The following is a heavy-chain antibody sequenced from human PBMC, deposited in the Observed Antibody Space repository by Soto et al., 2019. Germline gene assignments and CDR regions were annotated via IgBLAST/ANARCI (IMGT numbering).Heavy chain of an antibody. CDR3: ARRGFSYGPNYCYSYMDV. J-gene: IGHJ6*03. CDR1: GDSMSSYY. D-gene: IGHD5-18*01. CDR2: IYFSGST. Sequence: SETLSLTCTVSGDSMSSYYWTWIRQPPGKGLEWIGYIYFSGSTNYNPSLKSRVTISVDTSKNQFSLKLSSVTAADTAVYYCARRGFSYGPNYCYSYMDVWGKGTTVTVSS. V-gene: IGHV4-59*08.